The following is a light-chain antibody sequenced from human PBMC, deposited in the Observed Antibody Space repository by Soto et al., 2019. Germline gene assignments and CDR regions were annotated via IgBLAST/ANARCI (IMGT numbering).Light chain of an antibody. Sequence: EIVVTQSPATLSVSPGERATLSCRASQSVGNNFAWYQQKPGQAPRLLIVATSTRATGVPARFSGSGSGTEFTLTISSLESEDFAVYYCQQYGGWPLTFGGGAKVEIE. J-gene: IGKJ4*01. CDR2: ATS. V-gene: IGKV3-15*01. CDR3: QQYGGWPLT. CDR1: QSVGNN.